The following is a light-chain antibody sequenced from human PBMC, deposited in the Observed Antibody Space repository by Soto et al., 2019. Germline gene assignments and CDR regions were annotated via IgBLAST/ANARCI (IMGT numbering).Light chain of an antibody. V-gene: IGKV3-20*01. CDR1: QSVSSSY. Sequence: EIGLTQSPGTLSLSPGERATLSCRASQSVSSSYLAWYQQKPGQAPRLLIYGASSRATGIPDRFSGSGSGTDFTLTISRLEPEDFAVYDCQQYGSSPLGYTFGQGTKLEIK. CDR3: QQYGSSPLGYT. J-gene: IGKJ2*01. CDR2: GAS.